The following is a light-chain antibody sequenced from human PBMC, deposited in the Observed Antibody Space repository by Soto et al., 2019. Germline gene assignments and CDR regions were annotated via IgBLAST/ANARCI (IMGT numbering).Light chain of an antibody. CDR1: QSVLYTPNNNNY. V-gene: IGKV4-1*01. J-gene: IGKJ2*01. CDR3: HQYARDPFT. Sequence: DIVMTQSPDSLAVSLGERATINCKSSQSVLYTPNNNNYLAWFQQKPGQPPKLLIYWVSTRESGAPERFSGSGSGTDFTLTISSVEAEDVAVYYCHQYARDPFTFGQGTKLEIK. CDR2: WVS.